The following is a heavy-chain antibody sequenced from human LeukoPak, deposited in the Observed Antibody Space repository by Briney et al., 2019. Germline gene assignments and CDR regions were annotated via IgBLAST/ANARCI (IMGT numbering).Heavy chain of an antibody. V-gene: IGHV1-69*04. J-gene: IGHJ6*02. CDR2: IIPILGIA. CDR1: GGTFSSYA. CDR3: ASGYLVSYGMDV. D-gene: IGHD5-18*01. Sequence: SVKVSCKAPGGTFSSYAISWVRQAPGQGLEWMGRIIPILGIANYAQKFQGRVTITADKSTSTAYMELSSLRSEDTAVYYCASGYLVSYGMDVWGQGTTVTVSS.